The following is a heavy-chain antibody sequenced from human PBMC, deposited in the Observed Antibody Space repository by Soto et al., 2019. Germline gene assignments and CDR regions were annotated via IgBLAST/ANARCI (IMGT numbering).Heavy chain of an antibody. CDR3: ERHHKLRIYGDYVASDI. Sequence: PSETLSLTCTVSGGSISSYYWSWIRQPPGKGLEWIGYIYYSGSTNYNPSLKSRVTISVDTSKNQFSLKLSSVTAADTAVYYCERHHKLRIYGDYVASDIWGQGTMVTGSS. J-gene: IGHJ3*02. CDR1: GGSISSYY. V-gene: IGHV4-59*08. D-gene: IGHD4-17*01. CDR2: IYYSGST.